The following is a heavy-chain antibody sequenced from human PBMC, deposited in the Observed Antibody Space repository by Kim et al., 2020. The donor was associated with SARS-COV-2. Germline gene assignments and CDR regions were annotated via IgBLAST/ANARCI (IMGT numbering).Heavy chain of an antibody. V-gene: IGHV3-53*01. CDR3: ARGNRYCSGAGCLDY. D-gene: IGHD2-15*01. Sequence: GGSLRLSCAASGFTVSTNYMSWVRQAPGKGLEWVSVIYSGGSTYYADSVKGRFTISRDNSKNTLYLQMNSLRAEDTAVYYCARGNRYCSGAGCLDYWGQGTLVTVSS. CDR1: GFTVSTNY. J-gene: IGHJ4*02. CDR2: IYSGGST.